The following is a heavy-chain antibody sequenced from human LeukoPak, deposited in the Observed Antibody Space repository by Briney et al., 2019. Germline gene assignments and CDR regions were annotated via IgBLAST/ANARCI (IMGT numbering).Heavy chain of an antibody. CDR3: ARGRFGELPRPLQH. CDR2: IYYSGST. Sequence: SETLSLTCTVPGGSISSGDYYWSWIRQPPGKGLEWIGYIYYSGSTYYNPSLKSRVTISVDTSKNQFSLKLSSVTAADTAVYYCARGRFGELPRPLQHWGQGTLVTVSS. D-gene: IGHD3-10*01. CDR1: GGSISSGDYY. V-gene: IGHV4-30-4*02. J-gene: IGHJ1*01.